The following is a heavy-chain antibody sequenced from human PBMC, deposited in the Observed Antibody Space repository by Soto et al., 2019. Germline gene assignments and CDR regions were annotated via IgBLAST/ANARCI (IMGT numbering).Heavy chain of an antibody. Sequence: QVQLVQSGAEVKKPGASVKVSCKASGYTFTSYGISWVRQAPGQGLEWMGWISAYNGNTNYARKLQGRVTMTTDTSTSTAYMELRRLRSDDVSVYDCARPLAAAGPFDYWGQGTLVTVSS. V-gene: IGHV1-18*03. J-gene: IGHJ4*02. CDR2: ISAYNGNT. CDR1: GYTFTSYG. CDR3: ARPLAAAGPFDY. D-gene: IGHD6-25*01.